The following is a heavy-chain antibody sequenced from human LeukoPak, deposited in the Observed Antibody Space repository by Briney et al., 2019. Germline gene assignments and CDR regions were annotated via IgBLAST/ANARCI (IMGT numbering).Heavy chain of an antibody. CDR3: ARSSYQLPHFDY. V-gene: IGHV1-2*02. CDR2: INPNSGGA. Sequence: ASVKVSCKASGYTFTGYYMHWVRQAPGQGLEWMGWINPNSGGANYAQKFQGRVTMTRDTSISTAYMELSRLRSDDTAVYYCARSSYQLPHFDYWGQGTLVTVSS. D-gene: IGHD2-2*01. CDR1: GYTFTGYY. J-gene: IGHJ4*02.